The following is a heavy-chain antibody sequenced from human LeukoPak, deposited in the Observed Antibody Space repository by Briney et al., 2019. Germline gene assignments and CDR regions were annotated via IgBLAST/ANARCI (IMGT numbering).Heavy chain of an antibody. CDR3: VREPRGGDCKFDY. Sequence: GGSLRLSCAASGFSFSNYPMHWVRQAPGEGLEWVAVASDDEGHQFYAGSVKGRFAISRDNSRNAVHLQMNSLRPEDTAVYYCVREPRGGDCKFDYWGQGILVTDAS. V-gene: IGHV3-30*09. J-gene: IGHJ4*02. D-gene: IGHD2-21*02. CDR1: GFSFSNYP. CDR2: ASDDEGHQ.